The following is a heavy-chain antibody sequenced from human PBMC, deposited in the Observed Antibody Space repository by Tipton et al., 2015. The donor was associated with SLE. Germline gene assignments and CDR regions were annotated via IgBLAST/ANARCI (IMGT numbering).Heavy chain of an antibody. V-gene: IGHV4-34*12. J-gene: IGHJ6*02. CDR2: VFRGGST. Sequence: TLSLTCSVYGDSLSGQYWSWIRQPPGKGLEWIWEVFRGGSTNYSPSLESRGTITVDMSKNQFSLRLISVTAADTAVYYCASGCSSSTCEPFYFFGMDVWGQGTTVTVSS. CDR3: ASGCSSSTCEPFYFFGMDV. CDR1: GDSLSGQY. D-gene: IGHD2-2*01.